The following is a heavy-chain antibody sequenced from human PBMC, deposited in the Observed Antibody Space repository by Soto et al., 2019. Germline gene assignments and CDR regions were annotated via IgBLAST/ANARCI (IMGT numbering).Heavy chain of an antibody. CDR2: IYYSGSA. Sequence: QVQLQESGPGLVKPSQTLSLTCTVSGGSISSGGYYWSWIRQHPGKALEWIGYIYYSGSAYYNPSLKLRVTIPVDTSKTQFSLKLSSVTAADTAVYYCARRNGVYRGLIDYWGQGTLVTVSS. CDR3: ARRNGVYRGLIDY. D-gene: IGHD2-8*01. J-gene: IGHJ4*02. V-gene: IGHV4-31*03. CDR1: GGSISSGGYY.